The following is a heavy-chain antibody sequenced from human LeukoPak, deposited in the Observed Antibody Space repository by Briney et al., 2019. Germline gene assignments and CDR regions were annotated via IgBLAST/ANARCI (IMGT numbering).Heavy chain of an antibody. Sequence: GGSLRLSCSASGFTFSSYAMHWVRQAPGKALEYVSAISSNGGSTYYADSVKGRFTISRDNSKNTLYLQMSSLRAEDTAVYYCVKGGTIPGRPPGDWGQEPWSPSPQ. CDR2: ISSNGGST. CDR1: GFTFSSYA. CDR3: VKGGTIPGRPPGD. J-gene: IGHJ4*01. D-gene: IGHD2-2*02. V-gene: IGHV3-64D*06.